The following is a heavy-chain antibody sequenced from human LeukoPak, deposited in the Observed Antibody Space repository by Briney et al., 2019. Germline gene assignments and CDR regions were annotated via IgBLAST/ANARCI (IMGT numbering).Heavy chain of an antibody. V-gene: IGHV3-7*01. CDR3: ARGWNYAFRFDD. CDR2: IKQDGGEK. CDR1: GFTFSDYW. J-gene: IGHJ4*02. D-gene: IGHD3-3*01. Sequence: GGSLRLSCAASGFTFSDYWMTWVRQAPGKGLEWVAHIKQDGGEKYYVDSVKGRFTISRDNANSLVFLQMNSLRAEDTAVYYCARGWNYAFRFDDWGQGTLVTVSS.